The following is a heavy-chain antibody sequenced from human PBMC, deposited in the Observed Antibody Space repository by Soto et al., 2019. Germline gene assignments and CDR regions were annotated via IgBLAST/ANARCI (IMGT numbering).Heavy chain of an antibody. J-gene: IGHJ4*02. CDR1: GFRFSIYS. CDR2: ITSDTKTI. D-gene: IGHD6-19*01. V-gene: IGHV3-48*02. CDR3: ARSVEGHFDY. Sequence: EVQLVESGGALVQRGGSLTLSCAASGFRFSIYSMNWVRQAPGKGLEWSAYITSDTKTIKYAESVKGRFTISRDNAKNSVYLQMDNLSDEGTAVYYCARSVEGHFDYWGQGTVVTVSS.